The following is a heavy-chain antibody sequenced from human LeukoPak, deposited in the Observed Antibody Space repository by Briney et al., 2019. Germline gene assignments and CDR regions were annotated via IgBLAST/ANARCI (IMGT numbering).Heavy chain of an antibody. J-gene: IGHJ6*02. V-gene: IGHV3-23*01. Sequence: PGGSLRLSCAASGFTFSSYAMSWVRQAPGKGLEWVPAISGSGGSTYYADSVKGRFTISRDNTKNTLYLQMNSLRAEDTAVYYCAKCSGWVFYGMDVWGQGTTVTVSS. CDR2: ISGSGGST. CDR1: GFTFSSYA. CDR3: AKCSGWVFYGMDV. D-gene: IGHD2-15*01.